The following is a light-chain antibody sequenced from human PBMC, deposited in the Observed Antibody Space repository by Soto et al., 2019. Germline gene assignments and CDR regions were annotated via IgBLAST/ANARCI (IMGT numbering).Light chain of an antibody. CDR1: QSISSW. V-gene: IGKV1-5*01. Sequence: DIQMTQSPSTLSASVGDRVTITCRASQSISSWLAWYQQKPGKAPTLLIYDASSLESGVPSRFSGSGSGTEFTLTSSSLQPYAFETYYFQQYNSYPRTFAQGTKVEIK. CDR3: QQYNSYPRT. CDR2: DAS. J-gene: IGKJ1*01.